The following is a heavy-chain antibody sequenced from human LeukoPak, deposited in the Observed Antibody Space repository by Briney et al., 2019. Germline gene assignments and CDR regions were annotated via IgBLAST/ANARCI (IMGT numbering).Heavy chain of an antibody. CDR2: TYPGDSDT. CDR1: GYSFTSYW. V-gene: IGHV5-51*01. D-gene: IGHD3-22*01. CDR3: ARQYYYDSSGYQNWFDP. J-gene: IGHJ5*02. Sequence: GESLKISCKGSGYSFTSYWIGWVRQLPGKGLEWMGITYPGDSDTRYSPSFQGQVTISADKSISTAYLQWSSLKASDTAMYYCARQYYYDSSGYQNWFDPWGQGTLVTVSS.